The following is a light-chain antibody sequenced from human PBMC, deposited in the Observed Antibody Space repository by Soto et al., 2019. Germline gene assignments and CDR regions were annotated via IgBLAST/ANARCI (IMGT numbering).Light chain of an antibody. Sequence: QSVRSQPRSVSGSPGQSVTISCTVTSSDVGTYDFVSWYQQHPGKAPRLIIFDVSERPSGVPDRFSGSKSGNTASLTIPGLQAEDEADYYCCLYAVTFYVFGTGTKLTVL. CDR1: SSDVGTYDF. CDR3: CLYAVTFYV. J-gene: IGLJ1*01. CDR2: DVS. V-gene: IGLV2-11*01.